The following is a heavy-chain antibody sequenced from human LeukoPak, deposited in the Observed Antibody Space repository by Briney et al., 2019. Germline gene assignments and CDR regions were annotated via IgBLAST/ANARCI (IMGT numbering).Heavy chain of an antibody. D-gene: IGHD6-13*01. J-gene: IGHJ5*02. CDR2: TYYRSKWYS. Sequence: SQTLSLTCAVSGDSVPSNSAAWNWIRQSPSRGLEWLGRTYYRSKWYSDYAVSVKSRITINPDTSKNQFSLQLNSVTPEDTAVYYCASDGLYSSSWYGNWFDPWGQGTLVTVSS. V-gene: IGHV6-1*01. CDR3: ASDGLYSSSWYGNWFDP. CDR1: GDSVPSNSAA.